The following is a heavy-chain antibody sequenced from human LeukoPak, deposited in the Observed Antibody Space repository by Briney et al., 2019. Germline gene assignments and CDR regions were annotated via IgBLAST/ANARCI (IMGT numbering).Heavy chain of an antibody. D-gene: IGHD6-13*01. J-gene: IGHJ4*02. CDR3: ARKAAGAAHFDS. Sequence: GGSVRLSCAASGFTCNGYAMMWVRQAPGKGLEGVSGLSSSGGDTPHADSVRGRFTISRDNSKNTLYLQKNSLRVEDTAMYYCARKAAGAAHFDSWGQGTLVTVSS. CDR1: GFTCNGYA. CDR2: LSSSGGDT. V-gene: IGHV3-23*01.